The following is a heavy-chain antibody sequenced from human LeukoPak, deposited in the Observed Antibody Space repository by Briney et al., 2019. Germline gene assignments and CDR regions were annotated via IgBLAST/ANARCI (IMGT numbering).Heavy chain of an antibody. CDR2: IYHSGST. CDR1: GYSISSGYY. Sequence: PSETLSLTCTVSGYSISSGYYWGWIRPPPGKGLEWIGSIYHSGSTYYNPSLKSRVTISVDTSKNQFSLKLSSVTAADTAVYYCARDRRSSSSSFLRNWGQGTLVTVSS. D-gene: IGHD6-6*01. CDR3: ARDRRSSSSSFLRN. J-gene: IGHJ4*02. V-gene: IGHV4-38-2*02.